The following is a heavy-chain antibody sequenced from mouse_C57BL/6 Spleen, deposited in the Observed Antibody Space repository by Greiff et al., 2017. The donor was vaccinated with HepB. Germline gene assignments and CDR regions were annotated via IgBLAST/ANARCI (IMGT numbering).Heavy chain of an antibody. J-gene: IGHJ4*01. CDR3: ARRPTTVVAKDYAMDY. D-gene: IGHD1-1*01. CDR1: GFTFSDYG. V-gene: IGHV5-17*01. CDR2: ISSGSSTI. Sequence: EVQRVESGGGLVKPGGSLKLSCAASGFTFSDYGMHWVRQAPEKGLEWVAYISSGSSTIYYADTVKGRFTISRDNAKNTLFLQMTSLRSEDTAMYYCARRPTTVVAKDYAMDYWGQGTSVTVSS.